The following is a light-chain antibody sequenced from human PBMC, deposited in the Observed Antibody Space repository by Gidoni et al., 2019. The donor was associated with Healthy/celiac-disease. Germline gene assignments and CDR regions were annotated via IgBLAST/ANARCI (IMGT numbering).Light chain of an antibody. CDR3: AAWDDSLNGPV. CDR1: SSNIGSNT. CDR2: SNN. Sequence: QSVLTQTPSASGTPGQRVTISCSGSSSNIGSNTVNWYQQLQGTAPKLLIYSNNQRPSGVPDRFSGSKSGTSASLAISGLQSEDEADYYCAAWDDSLNGPVFGGGTKLTVL. J-gene: IGLJ3*02. V-gene: IGLV1-44*01.